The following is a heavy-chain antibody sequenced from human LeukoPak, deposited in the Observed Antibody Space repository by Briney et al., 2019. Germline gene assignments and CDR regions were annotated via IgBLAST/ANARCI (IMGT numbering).Heavy chain of an antibody. Sequence: GGSLRLSCAASGFTFSSYAMSWVRQAPGKGLEWVSAISGSGGSTYYAHSVKGRFTISRANSKNTLYLQMNSLRAEDRAVYYCAKDPNYYDSSGYDYWGQGTLGTVS. J-gene: IGHJ4*02. CDR2: ISGSGGST. CDR3: AKDPNYYDSSGYDY. D-gene: IGHD3-22*01. V-gene: IGHV3-23*01. CDR1: GFTFSSYA.